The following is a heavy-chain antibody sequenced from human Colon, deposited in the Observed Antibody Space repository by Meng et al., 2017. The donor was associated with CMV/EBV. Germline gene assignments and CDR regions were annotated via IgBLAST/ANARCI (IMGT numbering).Heavy chain of an antibody. J-gene: IGHJ4*02. CDR2: IGGSGGSK. Sequence: GGSLRLSCAASGLSISDAWMTWVRQAPGKGLEWVSGIGGSGGSKFNADSVKGRFTISKDNSKNTLYLQMDSLTAEDSAVYYCAKASDHYYDFYFDSWGQGTLVTVSS. D-gene: IGHD3-22*01. CDR3: AKASDHYYDFYFDS. CDR1: GLSISDAW. V-gene: IGHV3-23*01.